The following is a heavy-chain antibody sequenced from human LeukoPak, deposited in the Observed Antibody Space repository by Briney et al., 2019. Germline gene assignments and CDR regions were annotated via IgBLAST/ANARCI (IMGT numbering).Heavy chain of an antibody. CDR2: ISWNSGSI. J-gene: IGHJ4*02. D-gene: IGHD2-15*01. CDR1: GFTFDDYA. V-gene: IGHV3-9*01. CDR3: AKDTAGKAATGFDY. Sequence: GGSLRLSCAASGFTFDDYAMHWVRQAPGKGLEWVSGISWNSGSIGYADSVKGRITISRDNAKNSLYLQMNSLRAEDTALYYCAKDTAGKAATGFDYWGQGTLVTVSS.